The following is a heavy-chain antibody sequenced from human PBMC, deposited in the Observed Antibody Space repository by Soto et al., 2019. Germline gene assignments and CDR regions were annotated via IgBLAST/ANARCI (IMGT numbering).Heavy chain of an antibody. Sequence: PSETLSLTCTVSGGSVSSGSDYWSWIRQPPGKGLEWIGYIYYSGSTNYNPSLKSRVTISVDTSKNQFSLKLSSVTAADTAVYYCARAGYSSGWTGFDYWGQGTLVTVSS. CDR2: IYYSGST. D-gene: IGHD6-19*01. CDR3: ARAGYSSGWTGFDY. CDR1: GGSVSSGSDY. V-gene: IGHV4-61*01. J-gene: IGHJ4*02.